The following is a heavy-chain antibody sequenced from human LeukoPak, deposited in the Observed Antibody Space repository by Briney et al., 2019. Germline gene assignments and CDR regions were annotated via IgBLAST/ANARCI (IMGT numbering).Heavy chain of an antibody. Sequence: GGSLRLSCAASRFTFSTYNMNWVRQAPGKGLEWVSYITLSGSTIYYADSVKGRFTISRDNAKNSLYLQMNSLRVEDTAVYYCAREPTYSSSWHTTCDCWGQGTLVTVSS. D-gene: IGHD6-13*01. V-gene: IGHV3-48*01. CDR3: AREPTYSSSWHTTCDC. CDR2: ITLSGSTI. CDR1: RFTFSTYN. J-gene: IGHJ4*02.